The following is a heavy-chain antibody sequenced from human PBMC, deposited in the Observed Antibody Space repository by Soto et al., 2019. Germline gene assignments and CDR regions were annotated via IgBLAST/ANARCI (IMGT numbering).Heavy chain of an antibody. CDR1: GFTFSSYA. Sequence: ELQLLESGGGLVQPGGSLRLSCAASGFTFSSYAMSWVRHAPGKGLAWVSAIRGSGGSTYYAYSVKGRFTISKDNSKNTLYLQMNSLRAEETAVYYYAKISSILVVLNWGQGTLVTVSS. CDR2: IRGSGGST. V-gene: IGHV3-23*01. CDR3: AKISSILVVLN. D-gene: IGHD3-22*01. J-gene: IGHJ4*02.